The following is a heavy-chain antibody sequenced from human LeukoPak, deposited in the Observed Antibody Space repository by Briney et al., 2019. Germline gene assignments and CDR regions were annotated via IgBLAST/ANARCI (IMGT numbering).Heavy chain of an antibody. CDR3: ARDRTIFGVLSLRDNWFDP. V-gene: IGHV1-69*05. Sequence: ASVKVSCKASGGTFSSYAISWVRQAPGQGLEWMGGIIPIFGTANYAQKFQGRVTITTDESTSTAYMELSSLRSEDTAVYYCARDRTIFGVLSLRDNWFDPWGQGTLVTVSS. D-gene: IGHD3-3*01. J-gene: IGHJ5*02. CDR1: GGTFSSYA. CDR2: IIPIFGTA.